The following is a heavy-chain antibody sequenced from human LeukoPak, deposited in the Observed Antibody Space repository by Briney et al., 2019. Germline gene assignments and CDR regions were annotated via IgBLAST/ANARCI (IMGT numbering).Heavy chain of an antibody. Sequence: GGSLRLSCAASGFTVSTIYMNWVRQAPGKGLEWVSILYSGGNTYYADSVKGRFTISRDNSKSTVYLQINSLTAEDTAVYYCARSHYVSWSYTGFIDHWGQGTLVTVSS. CDR2: LYSGGNT. D-gene: IGHD3-10*01. CDR1: GFTVSTIY. CDR3: ARSHYVSWSYTGFIDH. J-gene: IGHJ4*02. V-gene: IGHV3-66*01.